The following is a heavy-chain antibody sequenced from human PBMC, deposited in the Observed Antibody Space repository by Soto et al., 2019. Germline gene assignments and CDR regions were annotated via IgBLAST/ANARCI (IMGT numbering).Heavy chain of an antibody. Sequence: GASVKVSCKASGGTFSSYAISWVRQAPGQGLEWMGGIIPIFGTANYAQKFQGRVTITADESTSTAYMELSSLRSEDTAVYYCVSTQERAAAGLFDPWGQGSLVTVSS. CDR3: VSTQERAAAGLFDP. D-gene: IGHD6-13*01. V-gene: IGHV1-69*13. CDR2: IIPIFGTA. CDR1: GGTFSSYA. J-gene: IGHJ5*02.